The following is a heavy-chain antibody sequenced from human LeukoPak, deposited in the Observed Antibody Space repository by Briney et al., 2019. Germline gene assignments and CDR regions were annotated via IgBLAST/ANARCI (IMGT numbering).Heavy chain of an antibody. Sequence: GGSLRLSCAASGFTFSSSWMTWLRQAPGKGLEWVANIKPDGSEGSYVDSVKGRFTISRDNAKNSLFLQMISLRAEDTAVYYCARDRGYKSFDYWGQGALVTVSS. CDR3: ARDRGYKSFDY. CDR2: IKPDGSEG. CDR1: GFTFSSSW. D-gene: IGHD3-10*01. J-gene: IGHJ4*02. V-gene: IGHV3-7*04.